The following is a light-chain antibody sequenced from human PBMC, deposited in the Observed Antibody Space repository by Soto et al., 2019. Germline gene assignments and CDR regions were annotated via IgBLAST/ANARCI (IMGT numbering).Light chain of an antibody. CDR2: AAS. J-gene: IGKJ1*01. CDR1: QSVSSY. V-gene: IGKV3-20*01. Sequence: EVVLTQSPVTLSLSPGERATLSCRASQSVSSYLAWYQQKPGQAPRLLIYAASTRATGIPVRFSGSGSGTDFTLTISRLEPEDFAVYYCHQYHLWPWTFGQGTKVDIK. CDR3: HQYHLWPWT.